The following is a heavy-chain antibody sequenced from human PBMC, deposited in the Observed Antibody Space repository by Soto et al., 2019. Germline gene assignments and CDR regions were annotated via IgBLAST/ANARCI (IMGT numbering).Heavy chain of an antibody. CDR3: ARDPPDFNSGFEC. Sequence: PSHTLSLTCGICGDSVSNNGATWNLIRQSPSRGLEWLGRAYYRSRWRYDYATSVRGRITINPDTSKNQFSLQLNSVTPEDTAVYYCARDPPDFNSGFECWGEGTQVTVSS. CDR2: AYYRSRWRY. D-gene: IGHD1-26*01. CDR1: GDSVSNNGAT. V-gene: IGHV6-1*01. J-gene: IGHJ1*01.